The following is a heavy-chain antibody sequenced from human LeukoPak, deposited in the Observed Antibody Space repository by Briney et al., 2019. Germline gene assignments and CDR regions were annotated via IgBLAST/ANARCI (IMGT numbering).Heavy chain of an antibody. V-gene: IGHV3-30*03. CDR3: ARVLYYYDSSGYHQDDAFDI. Sequence: GGSLRLSCAASGFTFSNHGMNWVRQAPGKGLEWVAVISDDGRIKIYGDSVKGRLTISRDNSKNTLYLQMNSLRAEDTAVYYCARVLYYYDSSGYHQDDAFDIWGQGTMVTVSS. J-gene: IGHJ3*02. D-gene: IGHD3-22*01. CDR1: GFTFSNHG. CDR2: ISDDGRIK.